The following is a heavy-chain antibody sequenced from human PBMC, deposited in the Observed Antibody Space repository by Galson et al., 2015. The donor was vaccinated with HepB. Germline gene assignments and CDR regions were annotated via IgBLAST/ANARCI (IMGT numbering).Heavy chain of an antibody. Sequence: SLRLSCAASGFTFNNYGMHWVRQAPGKGLEWVAVISHDGSKKYFEDSVKGRFTVSRDNSKNTLYLQMNSLRPEDTAVFYCAKPGGIYDFWSGTGFEYWGQGTLVTVSS. CDR1: GFTFNNYG. J-gene: IGHJ4*02. D-gene: IGHD3-3*01. V-gene: IGHV3-30*18. CDR3: AKPGGIYDFWSGTGFEY. CDR2: ISHDGSKK.